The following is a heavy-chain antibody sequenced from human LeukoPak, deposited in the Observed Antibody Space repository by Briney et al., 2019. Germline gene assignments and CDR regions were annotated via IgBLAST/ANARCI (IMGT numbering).Heavy chain of an antibody. CDR2: ISGSGGST. V-gene: IGHV3-23*01. CDR1: GFTFSSYA. Sequence: PGGSLRLSCAASGFTFSSYAMSWVRQAPGKGLGWVSAISGSGGSTYYADSVKGRFTISRDNSKNTLYLQMNSLRAEDTAVYYCAKADYGDYGYYYYGMDVWGKGTTVTVSS. J-gene: IGHJ6*04. D-gene: IGHD4-17*01. CDR3: AKADYGDYGYYYYGMDV.